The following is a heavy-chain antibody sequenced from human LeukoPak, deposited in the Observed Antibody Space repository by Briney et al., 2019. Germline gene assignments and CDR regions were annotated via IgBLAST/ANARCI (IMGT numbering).Heavy chain of an antibody. CDR1: GGSISSYY. CDR3: AREEGEGGGYNYYYGMDF. CDR2: IYYSGST. Sequence: SETLSLTCTVSGGSISSYYWSWMRQPPGKGPEWIGYIYYSGSTNYIPSLKRRVNRSVDTSKNQFSLKRCSVTAADTAVYYCAREEGEGGGYNYYYGMDFWGQGTSVTVSS. J-gene: IGHJ6*02. V-gene: IGHV4-59*12. D-gene: IGHD2-15*01.